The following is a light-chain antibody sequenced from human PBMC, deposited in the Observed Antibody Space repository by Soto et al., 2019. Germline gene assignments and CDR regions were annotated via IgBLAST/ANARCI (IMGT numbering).Light chain of an antibody. CDR2: LGS. CDR1: QSLLHSNGYNY. Sequence: EIVMTQSPLSLPVTPGEPASISCRSSQSLLHSNGYNYLDWYLQKPGQSPQLLIYLGSNRASGVPDRVSDSGSGTNFTLKISRAEAEDVGIYYCMQALQTPTFGQGTRLEIK. V-gene: IGKV2-28*01. J-gene: IGKJ5*01. CDR3: MQALQTPT.